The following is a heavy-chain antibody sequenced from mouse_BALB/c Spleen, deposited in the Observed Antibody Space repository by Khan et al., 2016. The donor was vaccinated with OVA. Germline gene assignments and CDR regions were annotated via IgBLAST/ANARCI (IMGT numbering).Heavy chain of an antibody. J-gene: IGHJ4*01. V-gene: IGHV9-3-1*01. D-gene: IGHD2-10*01. CDR2: INTYTGES. CDR1: GYTFTNYG. CDR3: SRPPYFSYVMVY. Sequence: LVESGPELKKPGETVKISCKASGYTFTNYGMNWVKQAPGKGLKWMGWINTYTGESTYADDFKGRFAFSLETSASTAFLQINNLKNEDTATXFCSRPPYFSYVMVYWGQGTSVTVSS.